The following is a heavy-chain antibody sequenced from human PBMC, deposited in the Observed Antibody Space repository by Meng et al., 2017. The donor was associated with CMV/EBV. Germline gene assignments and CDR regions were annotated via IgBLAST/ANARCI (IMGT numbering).Heavy chain of an antibody. Sequence: GGSLRLSCAASGFTFSSYSMNWVRQAPGKGLGWVSSISSSSSYIYYADSVKGRFTISRDNSKNTLYLQMNSLRAEDTAVYYCAKDSGYLSSVLDYWGQGTLVTVSS. J-gene: IGHJ4*02. CDR1: GFTFSSYS. CDR2: ISSSSSYI. V-gene: IGHV3-21*04. D-gene: IGHD3-22*01. CDR3: AKDSGYLSSVLDY.